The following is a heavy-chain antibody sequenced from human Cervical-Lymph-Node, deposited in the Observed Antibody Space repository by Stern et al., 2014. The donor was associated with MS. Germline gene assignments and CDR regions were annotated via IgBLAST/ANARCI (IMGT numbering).Heavy chain of an antibody. V-gene: IGHV1-18*04. CDR2: ISTYNGKT. Sequence: QMQLVQSGAEVKKPGASVKVSCKPSGYTFTNYGISWVRQASGQGLEWMGWISTYNGKTTYSQKFQGRLTMTRDTSTTTVYMELRSLTSDDTAVYYCARRSGSYSFDHWGQGTLVAVSS. D-gene: IGHD1-26*01. CDR1: GYTFTNYG. J-gene: IGHJ4*02. CDR3: ARRSGSYSFDH.